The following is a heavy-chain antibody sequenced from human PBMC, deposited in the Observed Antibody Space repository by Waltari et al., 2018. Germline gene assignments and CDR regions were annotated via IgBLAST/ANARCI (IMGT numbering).Heavy chain of an antibody. Sequence: QVQLQESGPGLVKPSQTLSLTCTVYGGSISSGSYYWSWIRQPAGKGLEWIGYIYTSGSTNNNPSLKSRVTISVDTSKTQFSLKLSSVTAADTAVYYCARGAGRLLDYWGQGTLVTVSS. CDR3: ARGAGRLLDY. J-gene: IGHJ4*02. D-gene: IGHD6-19*01. CDR2: IYTSGST. CDR1: GGSISSGSYY. V-gene: IGHV4-61*09.